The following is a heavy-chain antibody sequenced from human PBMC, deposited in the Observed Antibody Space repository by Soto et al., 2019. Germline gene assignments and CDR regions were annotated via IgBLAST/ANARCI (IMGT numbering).Heavy chain of an antibody. J-gene: IGHJ6*03. V-gene: IGHV3-7*01. Sequence: GGSLRLSCAASGFTFSSYWMSWVRQAPGKGLEWVANIKQDGSEKYYVDSVKGRFTISRDNAKNSLYLQMNSLRAEDTAVYYCARDRAARLYYYYYMDVWGKGTTVTVSS. CDR2: IKQDGSEK. CDR1: GFTFSSYW. D-gene: IGHD6-6*01. CDR3: ARDRAARLYYYYYMDV.